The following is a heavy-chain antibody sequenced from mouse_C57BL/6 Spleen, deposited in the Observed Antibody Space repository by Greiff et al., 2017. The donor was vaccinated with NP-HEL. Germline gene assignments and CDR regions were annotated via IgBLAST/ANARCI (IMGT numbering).Heavy chain of an antibody. CDR2: IRLKSDNYAT. V-gene: IGHV6-3*01. Sequence: VQRVESGGGLVQPGGSMKLSCVASGFTFSNYWMNWVRQSPEKGLEWVAQIRLKSDNYATHYAESVKGRFTISRDDSKSSVYLQMNNLRAEDTGIYYCTGGTAYWGQGTLVTVSA. CDR1: GFTFSNYW. D-gene: IGHD4-1*01. CDR3: TGGTAY. J-gene: IGHJ3*01.